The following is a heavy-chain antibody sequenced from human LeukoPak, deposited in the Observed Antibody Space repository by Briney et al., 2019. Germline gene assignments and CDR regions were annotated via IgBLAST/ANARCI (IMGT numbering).Heavy chain of an antibody. V-gene: IGHV1-18*01. CDR2: ISAYNGNT. D-gene: IGHD4-17*01. CDR3: ARDNDYGDYGVYYYYYYYMDV. Sequence: ASVKVSCKASGYTFTSYGISWARQAPGQGLEWMGWISAYNGNTNYAQKLQGRVTMTTDTSTSTAYMELRSLRSDDTAVYYCARDNDYGDYGVYYYYYYYMDVWGKGTTVTVSS. CDR1: GYTFTSYG. J-gene: IGHJ6*03.